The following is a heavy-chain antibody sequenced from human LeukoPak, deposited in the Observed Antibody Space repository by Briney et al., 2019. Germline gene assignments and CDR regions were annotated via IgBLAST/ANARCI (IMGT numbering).Heavy chain of an antibody. V-gene: IGHV3-53*01. D-gene: IGHD1-26*01. CDR3: ARERGRGRDSPWFDY. CDR1: GFIVSGDF. J-gene: IGHJ4*02. CDR2: IYSDGST. Sequence: GGSLRLSCAASGFIVSGDFMSWVRQAPGKGLEWVSVIYSDGSTYYADSVKGRFTISRDNFKNTLDLQMTGLRAEDTAVYYCARERGRGRDSPWFDYWGQGTLVTASS.